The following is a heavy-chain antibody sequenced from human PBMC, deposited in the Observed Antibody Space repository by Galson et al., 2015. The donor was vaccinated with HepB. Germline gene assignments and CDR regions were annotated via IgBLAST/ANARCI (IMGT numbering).Heavy chain of an antibody. CDR1: GGTFSRYA. CDR2: IIPIFGTA. V-gene: IGHV1-69*13. J-gene: IGHJ6*02. D-gene: IGHD2-2*01. Sequence: SVKVSCKASGGTFSRYAISWVRQAPGQGLEWMGGIIPIFGTANYAQKFQGRVTITADDSTSTAYMELSSLRSEDTAVYYCARVGAPANAYYYFGMDVWGQGTTVTVSS. CDR3: ARVGAPANAYYYFGMDV.